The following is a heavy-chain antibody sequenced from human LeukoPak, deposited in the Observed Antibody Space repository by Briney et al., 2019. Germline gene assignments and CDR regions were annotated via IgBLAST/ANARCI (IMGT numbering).Heavy chain of an antibody. J-gene: IGHJ4*02. V-gene: IGHV3-33*01. CDR2: IWHDGSNK. D-gene: IGHD3-22*01. Sequence: GGSLRLSCVASGLPFSSHGMHWVRQAPGKRLEGVAVIWHDGSNKYHADSVKGRFTISRDNSRNTLYLQMSSLRGEDTAVYYCARGDSSGYYHYFDYWGQGALVTVSS. CDR1: GLPFSSHG. CDR3: ARGDSSGYYHYFDY.